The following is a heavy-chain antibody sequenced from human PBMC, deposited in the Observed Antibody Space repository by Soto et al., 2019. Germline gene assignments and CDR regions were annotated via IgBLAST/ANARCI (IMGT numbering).Heavy chain of an antibody. Sequence: QVQLVESGGGVVQPGRSLRLSCAASGFTFSSYGMHWVRQAPGKGLEWVAVISYDGSNKYYADSVKGRFTISRDNSKNTLNLQMNSLRAEDTAVYYCATGFLEWLLSQYWGQGTLVTVSS. CDR1: GFTFSSYG. V-gene: IGHV3-30*03. CDR2: ISYDGSNK. J-gene: IGHJ4*02. CDR3: ATGFLEWLLSQY. D-gene: IGHD3-3*01.